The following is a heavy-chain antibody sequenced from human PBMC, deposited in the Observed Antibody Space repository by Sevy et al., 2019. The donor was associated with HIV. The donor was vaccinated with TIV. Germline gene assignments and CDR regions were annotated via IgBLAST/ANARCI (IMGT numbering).Heavy chain of an antibody. V-gene: IGHV3-23*01. CDR3: AKDRRRVGVPGSSHYAMDV. J-gene: IGHJ6*02. CDR2: ISGGGGST. D-gene: IGHD2-2*01. Sequence: GGSLRLSCAASGFTFNSYAISWVRQAPGKGLEWVSSISGGGGSTYYADSVKGRFTISRDNSKNVLSLQMDSLRGEDTGLYYCAKDRRRVGVPGSSHYAMDVWGQGTMVTVSS. CDR1: GFTFNSYA.